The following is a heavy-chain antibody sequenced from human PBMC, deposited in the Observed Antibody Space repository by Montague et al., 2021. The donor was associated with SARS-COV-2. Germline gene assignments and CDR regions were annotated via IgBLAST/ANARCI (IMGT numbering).Heavy chain of an antibody. J-gene: IGHJ5*02. Sequence: SETLSLTCAVCGGSVSDYYWSWIRQPPGKGLEWIGEINHSGSTXXXPSXXXRVTTSVDTSKNQFSLKLTSVTAADTAVYYCARGPRITMIVVVITDIWFDPWGQGTLVTVSS. D-gene: IGHD3-22*01. CDR1: GGSVSDYY. CDR2: INHSGST. V-gene: IGHV4-34*01. CDR3: ARGPRITMIVVVITDIWFDP.